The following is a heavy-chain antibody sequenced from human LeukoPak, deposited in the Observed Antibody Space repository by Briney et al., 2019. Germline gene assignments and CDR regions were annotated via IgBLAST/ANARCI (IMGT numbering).Heavy chain of an antibody. CDR2: ISYDGTNK. CDR1: GFTFSAYG. V-gene: IGHV3-30*03. J-gene: IGHJ4*02. CDR3: ARVPTYSGSYYDY. D-gene: IGHD1-26*01. Sequence: GGSLRLSCAASGFTFSAYGMHWVRQAPGKGLELVALISYDGTNKYSADSVKGRFTISRDNSKNTLYLQMNSLRAEDTAVYYCARVPTYSGSYYDYWGQGTLVTVSS.